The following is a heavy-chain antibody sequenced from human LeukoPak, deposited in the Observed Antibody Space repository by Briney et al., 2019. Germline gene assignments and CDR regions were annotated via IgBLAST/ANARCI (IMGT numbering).Heavy chain of an antibody. CDR3: ARGPNSNWSGLDF. V-gene: IGHV3-74*01. J-gene: IGHJ4*02. D-gene: IGHD6-6*01. CDR1: GFSFSGHW. Sequence: GGSLRLSCTASGFSFSGHWMHWARQLPGKGLVWVSRISPTGSTTSYADSVKGRFTVSRDNAKNTLYLQVNNLRAEDTAVYYCARGPNSNWSGLDFWGQGTLLTVSS. CDR2: ISPTGSTT.